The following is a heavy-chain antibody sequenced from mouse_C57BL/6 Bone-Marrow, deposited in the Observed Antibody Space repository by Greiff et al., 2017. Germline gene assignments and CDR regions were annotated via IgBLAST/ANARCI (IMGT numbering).Heavy chain of an antibody. CDR1: GFTITDDY. Sequence: EVQLQQSGAELVRPGASVTLSCTASGFTITDDYLHWVKQKPEQGLEWIGWIDPENGDTDYAPKFQGKATITADTSSNTAFLQLRRLTSEDTAVYYWNARVAGRYFGGWGTGTTVTVSS. CDR3: NARVAGRYFGG. V-gene: IGHV14-4*01. D-gene: IGHD1-1*01. J-gene: IGHJ1*03. CDR2: IDPENGDT.